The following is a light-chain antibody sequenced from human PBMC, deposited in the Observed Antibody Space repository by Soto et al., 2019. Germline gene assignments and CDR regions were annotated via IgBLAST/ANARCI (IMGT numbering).Light chain of an antibody. CDR2: DAS. V-gene: IGKV3-11*01. Sequence: EIVLTQSPATLSLSPGERATLSCRARQSVSSYLAWYQPKPGQAPRLLIYDASNRATGIPARFSGSGSGTDFSLTISSLEPEGFAIYYCQQRSNWLTFGGGTKVEIK. CDR1: QSVSSY. CDR3: QQRSNWLT. J-gene: IGKJ4*01.